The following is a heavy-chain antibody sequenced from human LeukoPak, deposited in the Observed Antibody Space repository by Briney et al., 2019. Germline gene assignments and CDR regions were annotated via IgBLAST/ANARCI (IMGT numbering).Heavy chain of an antibody. J-gene: IGHJ5*02. D-gene: IGHD3-9*01. Sequence: SETLSLTCTVSGGSISSYYWSWIRQPPGKGLEWIGEINHSGSTNYNPSLKSRVTISVDTSKNQFSLKLSSVTAADTAVYYCARPRFRDILTGYYNWFDPWGQGTLVTVSS. CDR2: INHSGST. CDR3: ARPRFRDILTGYYNWFDP. CDR1: GGSISSYY. V-gene: IGHV4-34*01.